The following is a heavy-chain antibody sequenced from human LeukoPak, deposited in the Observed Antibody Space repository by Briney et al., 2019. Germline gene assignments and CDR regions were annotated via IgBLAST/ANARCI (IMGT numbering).Heavy chain of an antibody. J-gene: IGHJ4*02. CDR1: GFTFSSYA. Sequence: GGSLRLSCAASGFTFSSYAMSWVRQAPGKGLEWVSGISGSGGSTYYADSVKGRFTISRDNSKNTLYLQMNSLRAEDTAVYYCAKDWGAGYQLPSGIDYWGQGTLVTVSS. CDR2: ISGSGGST. CDR3: AKDWGAGYQLPSGIDY. V-gene: IGHV3-23*01. D-gene: IGHD2-2*01.